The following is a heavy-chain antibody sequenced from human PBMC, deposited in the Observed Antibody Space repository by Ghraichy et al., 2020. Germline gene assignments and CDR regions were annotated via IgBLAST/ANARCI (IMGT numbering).Heavy chain of an antibody. V-gene: IGHV3-48*01. J-gene: IGHJ4*02. CDR2: IDDSFAI. Sequence: GGSLRLSCAASGFTFSSYTINWVRQAPGKGLEWVSYIDDSFAIYYADSVTGRFAISRDHAKNSLYLQMNSLRAEDTAVYYCVRGREGFDYWGQGTLVTVSS. CDR3: VRGREGFDY. CDR1: GFTFSSYT.